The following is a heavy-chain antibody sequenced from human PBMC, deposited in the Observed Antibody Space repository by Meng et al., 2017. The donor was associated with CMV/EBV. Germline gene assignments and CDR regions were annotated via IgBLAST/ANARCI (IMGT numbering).Heavy chain of an antibody. CDR3: ARDPQYSTGWSPGYWFDP. CDR2: ISPYNGKT. V-gene: IGHV1-18*01. Sequence: FTTFGLSWVRQAPGQGLEWMGWISPYNGKTNFAQKVQDRVTMTTDTSTSTAYMELRSLRPDDTAVYYCARDPQYSTGWSPGYWFDPWGQGTLVTVSS. CDR1: FTTFG. J-gene: IGHJ5*02. D-gene: IGHD6-19*01.